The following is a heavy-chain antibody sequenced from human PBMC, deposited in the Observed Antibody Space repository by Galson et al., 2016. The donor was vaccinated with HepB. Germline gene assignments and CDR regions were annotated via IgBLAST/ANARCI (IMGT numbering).Heavy chain of an antibody. CDR3: ARHRNGYLYRRGYQFDP. V-gene: IGHV4-39*07. CDR2: IAYGGTT. J-gene: IGHJ5*02. CDR1: GGSIITSDYY. D-gene: IGHD3-22*01. Sequence: SETLSLTCTVSGGSIITSDYYWGWVRQPPGKGLEWIGSIAYGGTTNYNPSLKSRVIMSVDTSKNQFSLKLTSVTAADTAVYYCARHRNGYLYRRGYQFDPWGQGTLVSVSS.